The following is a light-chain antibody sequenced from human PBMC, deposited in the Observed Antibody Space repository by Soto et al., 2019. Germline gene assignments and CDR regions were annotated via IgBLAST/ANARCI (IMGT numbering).Light chain of an antibody. V-gene: IGKV1-39*01. J-gene: IGKJ4*01. CDR1: QSISSY. CDR2: AAS. Sequence: DIQLTQSPSSRSSSVGDRVTITGRASQSISSYLNWYQQKPGKAPKLLIYAASTLQSGVPSRFSGSGSGTDFTLTISSLQPEDFATYYCQQLESYPSTFGGGTKVDIK. CDR3: QQLESYPST.